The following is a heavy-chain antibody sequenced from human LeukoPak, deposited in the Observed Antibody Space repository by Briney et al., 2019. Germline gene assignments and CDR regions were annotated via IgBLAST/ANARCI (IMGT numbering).Heavy chain of an antibody. V-gene: IGHV1-3*03. CDR1: GYTFSRYG. CDR2: INAGNGNT. Sequence: GASVKVSCKATGYTFSRYGTHWVRQAPGQRLEWMGWINAGNGNTKYSQEFQGRVTITRDTSASTAYMELSSLRSEDMAVYYCARGIAARPVDYWGQGTLVTVSS. CDR3: ARGIAARPVDY. D-gene: IGHD6-6*01. J-gene: IGHJ4*02.